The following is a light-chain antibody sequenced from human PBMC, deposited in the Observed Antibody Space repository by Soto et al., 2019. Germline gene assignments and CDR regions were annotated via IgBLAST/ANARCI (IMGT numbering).Light chain of an antibody. CDR1: QSVLYSSNNKNY. CDR2: WAS. V-gene: IGKV4-1*01. J-gene: IGKJ1*01. Sequence: DIVRTQSPDSLAVSLGERATINFKSSQSVLYSSNNKNYLAWYQQKPGQPPKLLIYWASTRESGVPDRFSGSGSGTDFTLTISSLQAEDVAVYYCQQYYSTPPTFGHGTKVDIK. CDR3: QQYYSTPPT.